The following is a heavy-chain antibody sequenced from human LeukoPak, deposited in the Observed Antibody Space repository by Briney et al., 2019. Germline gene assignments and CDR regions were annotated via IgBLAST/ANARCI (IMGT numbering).Heavy chain of an antibody. Sequence: GGSLRLSCAASGFTFDDYAMHWVRQAPGKGLEWVSGISWNSGSIGYADSVKGRFTISRDNAKNSLYLQMNSLRPEDTALYYCAKDKHYGSGSSHFDYWGQGTLVTVSS. V-gene: IGHV3-9*01. D-gene: IGHD3-10*01. CDR2: ISWNSGSI. J-gene: IGHJ4*02. CDR3: AKDKHYGSGSSHFDY. CDR1: GFTFDDYA.